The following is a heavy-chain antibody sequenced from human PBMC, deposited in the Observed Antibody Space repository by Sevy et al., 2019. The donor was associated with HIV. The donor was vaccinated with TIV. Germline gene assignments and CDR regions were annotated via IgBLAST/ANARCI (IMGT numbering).Heavy chain of an antibody. CDR1: GFTFSSYA. D-gene: IGHD3-10*01. CDR2: ISYDGSNK. CDR3: ARDRYYYGSGSYYDYYYYYMDV. V-gene: IGHV3-30-3*01. Sequence: GGSLRLSCAASGFTFSSYAMHWVRQAPGKGLEWVAVISYDGSNKYYADSVKGRFTISRDNSKNTLYLQMNSLRAEDTAVYYCARDRYYYGSGSYYDYYYYYMDVWGKWTTVTVSS. J-gene: IGHJ6*03.